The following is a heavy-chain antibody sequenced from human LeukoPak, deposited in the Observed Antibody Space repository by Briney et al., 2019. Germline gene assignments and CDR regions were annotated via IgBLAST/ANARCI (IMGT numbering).Heavy chain of an antibody. V-gene: IGHV3-7*04. D-gene: IGHD6-13*01. CDR2: IKEDGSER. CDR3: ARADFRGSSWDYAY. J-gene: IGHJ4*02. CDR1: GFTLSIYW. Sequence: QPGGSLRLSCVASGFTLSIYWMGWVRQAPGKGLERVANIKEDGSERYYVDSVKGRFTISRDNAKNSLYLQVNSLRAEDTAAYYCARADFRGSSWDYAYWGQGALVTVSS.